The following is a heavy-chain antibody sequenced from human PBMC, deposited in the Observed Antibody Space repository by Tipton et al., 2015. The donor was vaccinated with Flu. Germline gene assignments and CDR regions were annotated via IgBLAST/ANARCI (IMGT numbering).Heavy chain of an antibody. D-gene: IGHD6-13*01. J-gene: IGHJ4*02. CDR1: GGSISSYY. CDR2: IYYSGST. Sequence: TLSLTCTVSGGSISSYYWSWSRQPPGKGLEWIGYIYYSGSTNYNPSLKRRVTISVDTPKNQFSLKLSSVTAADTAVYYCASLSSSWGYFVYWGQGTLVTVSS. CDR3: ASLSSSWGYFVY. V-gene: IGHV4-59*08.